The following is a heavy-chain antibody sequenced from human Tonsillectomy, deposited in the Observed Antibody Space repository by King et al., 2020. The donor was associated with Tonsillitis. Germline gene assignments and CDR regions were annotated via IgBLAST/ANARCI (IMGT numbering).Heavy chain of an antibody. V-gene: IGHV4-39*01. CDR3: ARSVSGSFDY. CDR1: GGSISSSDHY. J-gene: IGHJ4*02. Sequence: QLQESGPGVVKPSETLSLTCTVSGGSISSSDHYWAWIRQAPVKGLEWIGLLYYMWTIFYNPSLKSRITISGGTSENRFSLKFNFVTATDTAVYVCARSVSGSFDYWGQGALVTVSS. CDR2: LYYMWTI. D-gene: IGHD1-26*01.